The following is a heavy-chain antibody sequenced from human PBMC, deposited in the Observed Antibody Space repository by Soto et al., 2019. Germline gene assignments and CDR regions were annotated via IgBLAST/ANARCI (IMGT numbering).Heavy chain of an antibody. D-gene: IGHD3-3*01. CDR3: ASKTIEGGLRFLEWSPPYYYYGMDV. V-gene: IGHV1-69*06. CDR1: GGTFSSYA. CDR2: IIPIFGTA. Sequence: ASVKVSCKASGGTFSSYAISWVRQAPGQGPEWMGGIIPIFGTANYAQKFQGRVTITADKSTSTAYMELSSLRSEDTAVYYCASKTIEGGLRFLEWSPPYYYYGMDVWGQGTTVTVSS. J-gene: IGHJ6*02.